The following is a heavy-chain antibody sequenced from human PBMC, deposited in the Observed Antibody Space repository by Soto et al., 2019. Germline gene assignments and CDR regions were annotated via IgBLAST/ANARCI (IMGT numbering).Heavy chain of an antibody. CDR3: ARQAYCGGDCYPNDAFDI. CDR2: IYPGDSDT. V-gene: IGHV5-51*01. Sequence: GESLKISCKGSGYSFTSYWIGWVRQMPGKGLEWMGIIYPGDSDTRYSPSFQGQVTISADKSISTAYLQWSSLKASDAAMYYCARQAYCGGDCYPNDAFDIWGQGTMVT. CDR1: GYSFTSYW. J-gene: IGHJ3*02. D-gene: IGHD2-21*02.